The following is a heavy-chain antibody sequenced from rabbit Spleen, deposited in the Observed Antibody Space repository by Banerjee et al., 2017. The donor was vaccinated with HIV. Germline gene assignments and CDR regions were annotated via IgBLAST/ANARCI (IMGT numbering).Heavy chain of an antibody. CDR1: GFTISSSYW. J-gene: IGHJ6*01. V-gene: IGHV1S45*01. D-gene: IGHD6-1*01. CDR3: ARGTTTTYVYGMDL. Sequence: QEQLVESGGGLVQPEGSLTLTCTASGFTISSSYWICWVRQAPGKGLEWIACIYTGSSGNAYYASWAKGRFTVSKTSSTTVTLQMTSLTVADTATYFCARGTTTTYVYGMDLWGPGTLVTVS. CDR2: IYTGSSGNA.